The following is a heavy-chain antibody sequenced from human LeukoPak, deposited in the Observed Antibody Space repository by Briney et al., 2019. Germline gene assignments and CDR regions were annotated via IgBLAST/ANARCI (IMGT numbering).Heavy chain of an antibody. V-gene: IGHV3-30*18. CDR3: AKDAKRDFWSGYYQYYFDY. J-gene: IGHJ4*02. CDR1: GFTFSSYG. CDR2: ISYDGSNK. Sequence: GRSLRLSCAASGFTFSSYGMHWVRQAPGKGLEWVAVISYDGSNKYYADSVKGRFTISRDNSKNTLYLQMNSLRAEDTAVYYCAKDAKRDFWSGYYQYYFDYWGQGTLVTVSS. D-gene: IGHD3-3*01.